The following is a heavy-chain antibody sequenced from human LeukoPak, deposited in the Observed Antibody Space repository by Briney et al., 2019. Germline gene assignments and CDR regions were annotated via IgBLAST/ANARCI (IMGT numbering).Heavy chain of an antibody. CDR3: ARGNKRAIDY. V-gene: IGHV4-59*01. CDR2: IYNSGST. J-gene: IGHJ4*02. D-gene: IGHD4-23*01. Sequence: SETLSLTCTASGGSISNYYWNWIRQPPGKGLEWIGYIYNSGSTNYNPSLKSRVTMSVNTSKNQFSLNLSSVTAADTAVYYCARGNKRAIDYWGQGTLVTVSS. CDR1: GGSISNYY.